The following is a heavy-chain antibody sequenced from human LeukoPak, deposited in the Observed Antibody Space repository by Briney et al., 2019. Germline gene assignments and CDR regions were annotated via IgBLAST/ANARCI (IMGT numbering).Heavy chain of an antibody. V-gene: IGHV1-69*01. CDR2: IIPIFGTA. CDR3: ARNYYDSSGYPNFDY. J-gene: IGHJ4*02. D-gene: IGHD3-22*01. Sequence: GSSVKVSCKASGGTFSSYGISWVRQAPGQGLEWMGGIIPIFGTANYAQKFQGRVTITADESTSTAYMELSSLRSEDTAVYYCARNYYDSSGYPNFDYWGRGTLVTVSS. CDR1: GGTFSSYG.